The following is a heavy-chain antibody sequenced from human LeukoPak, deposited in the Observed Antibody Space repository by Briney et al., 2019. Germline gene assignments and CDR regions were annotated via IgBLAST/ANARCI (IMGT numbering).Heavy chain of an antibody. V-gene: IGHV3-7*01. CDR3: ARDSGWTFDP. Sequence: GGSLRLSCTASGFTFGSHWMIWVRRAPGKGLEWVANTNQDGSREKYADSVRGRFTVSRDNAKDSVYLQMNSLGVEDTAIYYCARDSGWTFDPWGQGTLVTVSS. CDR1: GFTFGSHW. D-gene: IGHD6-19*01. J-gene: IGHJ5*02. CDR2: TNQDGSRE.